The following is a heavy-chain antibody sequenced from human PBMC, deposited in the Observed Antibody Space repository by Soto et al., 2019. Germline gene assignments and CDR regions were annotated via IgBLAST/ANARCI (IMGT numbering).Heavy chain of an antibody. CDR2: IYYSGST. Sequence: SETLSLTCTVSGGSISSGGYYWSWIRQHPGKGLEWIGYIYYSGSTYYNPSLKSRVTISVDTSKNQFSLKLSSVTAADTAVYYCARVDISRYLDYWGQRTLVTVSS. J-gene: IGHJ4*02. CDR1: GGSISSGGYY. V-gene: IGHV4-31*03. CDR3: ARVDISRYLDY. D-gene: IGHD3-22*01.